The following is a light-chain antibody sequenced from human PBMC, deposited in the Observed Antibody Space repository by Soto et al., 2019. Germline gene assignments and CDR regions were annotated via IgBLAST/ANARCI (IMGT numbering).Light chain of an antibody. J-gene: IGLJ1*01. CDR2: SNN. V-gene: IGLV1-44*01. Sequence: QSVLTPPPSWSGTPGQRVTISCSGSSSNIGSNTVNWYQQLPGTAPKPLIYSNNQRPSGVPDRFSGSKSGTSASLAISGLQSEDEADYYCAAWDDSLNGYVFGTGTKVTVL. CDR3: AAWDDSLNGYV. CDR1: SSNIGSNT.